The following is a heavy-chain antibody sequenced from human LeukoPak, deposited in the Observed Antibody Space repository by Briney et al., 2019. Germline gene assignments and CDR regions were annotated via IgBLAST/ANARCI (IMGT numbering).Heavy chain of an antibody. CDR1: GYSISSGYY. CDR2: IYYSGST. D-gene: IGHD1-26*01. J-gene: IGHJ5*02. CDR3: ARAGGATENWFDP. V-gene: IGHV4-38-2*02. Sequence: SETLSLTCTVSGYSISSGYYWGWIRQPPGKGLEWIGSIYYSGSTYYNPSLKSRVTISVDTSKNQFSLKLSSVTAADTAVYYCARAGGATENWFDPWGQGTLVTVSS.